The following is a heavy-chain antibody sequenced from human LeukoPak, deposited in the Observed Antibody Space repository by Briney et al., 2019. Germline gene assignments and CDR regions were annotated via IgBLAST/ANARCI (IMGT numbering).Heavy chain of an antibody. V-gene: IGHV3-66*01. Sequence: GGSLRLSCAASEFSVGSNYMTWVRQAPGKGLEWVSLIYSGGSTYYADSVKGRFTISRDNSKNTLYLQMNSLRAEDTAVYYCARDVDDYGSIDYWGQGTLVTVSS. D-gene: IGHD4-23*01. CDR2: IYSGGST. CDR3: ARDVDDYGSIDY. J-gene: IGHJ4*02. CDR1: EFSVGSNY.